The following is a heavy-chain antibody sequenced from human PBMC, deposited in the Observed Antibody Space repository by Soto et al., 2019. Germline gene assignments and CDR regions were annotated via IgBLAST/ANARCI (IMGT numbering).Heavy chain of an antibody. CDR2: MNPNSGNT. D-gene: IGHD2-15*01. CDR3: ARVSAGVAWYYFDY. CDR1: GYTFTSYD. J-gene: IGHJ4*02. V-gene: IGHV1-8*01. Sequence: GASVKVSCKASGYTFTSYDINWVRQATGQGLEWMGWMNPNSGNTGYAQKFQGRVTMTRNTSISTAYMELSSLRSEDTAVYYCARVSAGVAWYYFDYWGQGTLVTVSS.